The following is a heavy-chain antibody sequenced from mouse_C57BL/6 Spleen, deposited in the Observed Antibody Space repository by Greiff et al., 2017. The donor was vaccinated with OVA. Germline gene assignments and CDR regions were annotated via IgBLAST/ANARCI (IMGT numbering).Heavy chain of an antibody. CDR3: ARSDGYYIFDD. D-gene: IGHD2-3*01. V-gene: IGHV1-26*01. CDR2: INPNNGGT. Sequence: DVQLQESGPELVKPGASVKISCKASGYTFTDYYMNWVKQSHGKSLEWIGDINPNNGGTSYNQKFKGKATLTVDKSSSTAYMELRSLTSEDSAVYYCARSDGYYIFDDWGQGTTLTVSS. CDR1: GYTFTDYY. J-gene: IGHJ2*01.